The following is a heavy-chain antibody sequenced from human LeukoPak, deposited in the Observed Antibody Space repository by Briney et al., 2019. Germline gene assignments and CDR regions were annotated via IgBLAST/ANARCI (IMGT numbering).Heavy chain of an antibody. D-gene: IGHD3-3*01. V-gene: IGHV4-59*08. Sequence: SQTLSLTCTVSGRFVSGYYWHWVRQPPGKGLEWVGYTYYTGSTSFNTSLKGRVTISVDTSTKQCSLTLSSGTAADTAVYYCAIRSWRNYYGVDVCGQGSTVTGSS. J-gene: IGHJ6*01. CDR3: AIRSWRNYYGVDV. CDR1: GRFVSGYY. CDR2: TYYTGST.